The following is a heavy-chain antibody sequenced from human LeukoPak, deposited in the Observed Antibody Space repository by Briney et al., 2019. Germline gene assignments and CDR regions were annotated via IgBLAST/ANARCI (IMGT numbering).Heavy chain of an antibody. CDR1: GFTFTTYA. Sequence: GGSLRLSCAASGFTFTTYAMTWVRQAPGKGLEWVSSITGTGDSTYYADSVKGRFTISRDNSKDTLYLQMNSLRAEDTAVYHCARDGGSYLQPTDYWGQGTLVTVSS. J-gene: IGHJ4*02. CDR2: ITGTGDST. D-gene: IGHD1-26*01. CDR3: ARDGGSYLQPTDY. V-gene: IGHV3-23*01.